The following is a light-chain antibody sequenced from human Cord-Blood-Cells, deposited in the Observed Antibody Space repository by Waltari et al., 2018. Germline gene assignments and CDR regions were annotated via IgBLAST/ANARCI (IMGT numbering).Light chain of an antibody. Sequence: DIVMTQSPDSLAVSLGGRATINCKSRQSVLYSSNNKNYLAWYQQKPGQPPKLLIYWASTRESGVPDRVSGSGSGTDFTHTISSLKAEDVAVYYCQQYYSTPPTFGQGTKVEIK. CDR2: WAS. J-gene: IGKJ1*01. CDR1: QSVLYSSNNKNY. CDR3: QQYYSTPPT. V-gene: IGKV4-1*01.